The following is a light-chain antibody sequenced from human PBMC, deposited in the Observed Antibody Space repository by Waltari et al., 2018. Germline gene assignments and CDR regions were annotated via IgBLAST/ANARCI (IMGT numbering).Light chain of an antibody. Sequence: EIVLTQSPATLSWSQGERATLSCRASQSVSNDLAWYQQKPGQAPRLLIYDASNRATGIPARFSGSGSGTDFTLTISSLEPEDFAVYYCQQRSSWPLAFGQGTKLEIK. V-gene: IGKV3-11*01. J-gene: IGKJ2*01. CDR3: QQRSSWPLA. CDR1: QSVSND. CDR2: DAS.